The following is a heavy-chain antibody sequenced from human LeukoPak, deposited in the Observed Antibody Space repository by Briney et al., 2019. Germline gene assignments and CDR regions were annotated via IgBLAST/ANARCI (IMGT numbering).Heavy chain of an antibody. CDR1: GFTFSNYG. CDR3: ARDRTAMGPDY. D-gene: IGHD5-18*01. J-gene: IGHJ4*02. CDR2: VHFGGSDK. V-gene: IGHV3-30*02. Sequence: GGSLRLSCAASGFTFSNYGMHWVRQAPGKGLEWVAFVHFGGSDKNYADSVKGRFTVSRDNAKNSLYLQMNSLRAEDTAVYYCARDRTAMGPDYWGQGTLVTVSS.